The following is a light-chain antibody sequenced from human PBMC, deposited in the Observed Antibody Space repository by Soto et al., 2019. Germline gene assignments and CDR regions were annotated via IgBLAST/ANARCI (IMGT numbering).Light chain of an antibody. Sequence: QSVLTQPPSVSAAPGQKVTISCSGSSSNIGNNYVSWYQQFPGTAPKLLIYDNNKRPSGIPDRLSGSKSGTSATLGITGLQTGDEADYYCGAWDSRLSAYVFGTGTKLTVL. V-gene: IGLV1-51*01. CDR1: SSNIGNNY. CDR3: GAWDSRLSAYV. J-gene: IGLJ1*01. CDR2: DNN.